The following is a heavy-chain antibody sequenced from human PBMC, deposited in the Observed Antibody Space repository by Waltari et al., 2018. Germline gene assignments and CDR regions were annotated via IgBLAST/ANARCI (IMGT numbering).Heavy chain of an antibody. CDR3: ARGRITLGP. CDR2: IKQDGSEK. V-gene: IGHV3-7*03. CDR1: GFTSSGYW. D-gene: IGHD3-10*01. Sequence: EVQLVESGGGLVQPGGSVRLSCADSGFTSSGYWMSWVRQAPGKGLEWVANIKQDGSEKNYVDSVKGRFTISRDNAKNSLYLQMDSLRVEDTAVYYCARGRITLGPWGQGTLVTVSS. J-gene: IGHJ5*02.